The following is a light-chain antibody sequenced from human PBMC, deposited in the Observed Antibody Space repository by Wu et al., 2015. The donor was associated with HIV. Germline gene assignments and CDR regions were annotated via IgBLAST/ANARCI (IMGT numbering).Light chain of an antibody. Sequence: DIQMTQSPSSLSASVGDKVTITCRASQAIRNSVAWLQQRPGQAPKLLLYAASTLEDGVPSRFSGTGYGTDFTLTISGLQPDDFATYYCQQHSSIPYSFGQGTRLDIK. J-gene: IGKJ2*03. V-gene: IGKV1-NL1*01. CDR3: QQHSSIPYS. CDR1: QAIRNS. CDR2: AAS.